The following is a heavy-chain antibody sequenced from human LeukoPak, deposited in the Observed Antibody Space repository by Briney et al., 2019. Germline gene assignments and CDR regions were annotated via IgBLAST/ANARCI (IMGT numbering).Heavy chain of an antibody. V-gene: IGHV3-30-3*01. CDR3: ARAPLPNIVVVTAMNY. J-gene: IGHJ4*02. CDR1: GFTFSSYT. D-gene: IGHD2-21*02. CDR2: ISYDGSNK. Sequence: GGSLRLSCAASGFTFSSYTMHWVRQAPGKGLEWVAVISYDGSNKYYADSVKGRFTISRDNSKNTLYLQMNSLRAEDTAVYYCARAPLPNIVVVTAMNYWGQGTLVTVSS.